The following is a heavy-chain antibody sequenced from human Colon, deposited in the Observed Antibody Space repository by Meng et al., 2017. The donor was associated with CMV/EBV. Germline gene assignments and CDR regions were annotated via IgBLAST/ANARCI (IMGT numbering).Heavy chain of an antibody. CDR1: GYTFISYG. CDR2: INPSGGST. CDR3: ARGGDYSNTGYYYGMDV. Sequence: ASVKVSCKASGYTFISYGISWVRQAPGQGLEWMGIINPSGGSTNYAQRFQGRVTMTRDTSTSTVYMELSSLRSEDTAVYYCARGGDYSNTGYYYGMDVWGQGTTVTVSS. J-gene: IGHJ6*02. V-gene: IGHV1-46*01. D-gene: IGHD4-11*01.